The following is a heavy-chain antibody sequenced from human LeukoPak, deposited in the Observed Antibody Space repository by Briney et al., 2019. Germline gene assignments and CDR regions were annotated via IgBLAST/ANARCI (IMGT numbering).Heavy chain of an antibody. J-gene: IGHJ3*02. D-gene: IGHD6-19*01. CDR3: AKEGAASSGWYGDAFDI. V-gene: IGHV3-23*01. CDR1: GFTFSSYA. CDR2: ISGSGGST. Sequence: PGGSLRLSCAASGFTFSSYAMSWVRQAPGKGLEWVSGISGSGGSTYYADSVKGRFTISRDNSKNTLYLQMNSLRAEDTAVYYCAKEGAASSGWYGDAFDIWGQGTMVTVSS.